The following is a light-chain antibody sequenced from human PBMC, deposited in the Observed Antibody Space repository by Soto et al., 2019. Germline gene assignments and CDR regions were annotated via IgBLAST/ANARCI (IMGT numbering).Light chain of an antibody. CDR2: DVS. Sequence: EIVLTQSPATLYLSPGERATLSCRASQSVSTYLAWYQQKPGQSPRLLMFDVSNRATGIPARCSGSGSGTDFTLTISSLEPEDFGVYYCQHRSIWPVSFGQGTRLEIK. V-gene: IGKV3-11*01. CDR3: QHRSIWPVS. J-gene: IGKJ5*01. CDR1: QSVSTY.